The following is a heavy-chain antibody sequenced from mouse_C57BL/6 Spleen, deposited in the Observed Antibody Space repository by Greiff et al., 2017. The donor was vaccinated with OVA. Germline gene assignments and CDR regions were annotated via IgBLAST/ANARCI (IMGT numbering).Heavy chain of an antibody. CDR2: IYPGSGST. J-gene: IGHJ2*01. CDR1: GYTFTSYW. Sequence: QVQLQQPGAELVKPGASVTMSCKASGYTFTSYWITWVKQRPGQGLEWIGDIYPGSGSTNYNEKFKSKATLTVDTSSSTAYMQLSSLTSEDSAVYYCAREGHYYGSSPSFDYWGQGTTLTVSS. CDR3: AREGHYYGSSPSFDY. D-gene: IGHD1-1*01. V-gene: IGHV1-55*01.